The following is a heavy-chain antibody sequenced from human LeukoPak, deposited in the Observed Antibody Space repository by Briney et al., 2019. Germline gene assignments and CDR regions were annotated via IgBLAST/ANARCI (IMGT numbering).Heavy chain of an antibody. D-gene: IGHD1-26*01. CDR3: ARRSGSYPYYFDF. Sequence: WVRQAPGKGLEWIGSIYYSGSTYYSPSLKSRVTISVDTSKNQFSLKLSSVTAADTAVYYCARRSGSYPYYFDFWGQGTLVTVSS. V-gene: IGHV4-39*01. CDR2: IYYSGST. J-gene: IGHJ4*02.